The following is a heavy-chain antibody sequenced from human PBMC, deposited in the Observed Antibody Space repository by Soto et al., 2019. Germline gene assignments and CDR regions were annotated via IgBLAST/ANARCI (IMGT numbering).Heavy chain of an antibody. Sequence: LRLSCAASGFTFSSYWMHWVRQAPGKGLVWVSRINSDGSSTSYADSVKGRFTISRDNAKNTLYLQMNSLRAEDTAVYYCARVWPDYYGMDVWGQGTTVTVSS. CDR3: ARVWPDYYGMDV. CDR2: INSDGSST. D-gene: IGHD3-16*01. CDR1: GFTFSSYW. J-gene: IGHJ6*02. V-gene: IGHV3-74*01.